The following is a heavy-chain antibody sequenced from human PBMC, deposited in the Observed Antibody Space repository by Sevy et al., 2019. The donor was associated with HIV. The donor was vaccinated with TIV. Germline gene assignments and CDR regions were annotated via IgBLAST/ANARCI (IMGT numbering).Heavy chain of an antibody. CDR3: ARDKLLPVMVTMVRGALSYYFDY. D-gene: IGHD3-10*01. CDR2: IWYDGGSK. CDR1: GITFSSYG. J-gene: IGHJ4*02. V-gene: IGHV3-33*01. Sequence: GGSLRLSCAASGITFSSYGMHWVRQAPGTGLEWVAVIWYDGGSKYYADSVKGRFTISRDNSKNTLFLQMNSLRAEDTAVYYCARDKLLPVMVTMVRGALSYYFDYWGQGTLVTVSS.